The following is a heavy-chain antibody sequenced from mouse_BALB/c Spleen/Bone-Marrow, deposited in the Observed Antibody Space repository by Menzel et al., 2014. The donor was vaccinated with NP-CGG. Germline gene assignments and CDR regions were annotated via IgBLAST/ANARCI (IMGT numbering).Heavy chain of an antibody. J-gene: IGHJ4*01. D-gene: IGHD2-14*01. CDR2: ISYSGST. V-gene: IGHV3-8*02. CDR1: GDSITRGY. Sequence: EVKLQESGPSLVKPSQTLSLTCSVTGDSITRGYWNWIRKFPGNKLEYMGYISYSGSTYYNPSLKSRISITRDTSKNQYYLQLNSVTTEDTATYYCARYRYDYAMDYWGQGTSVTVSS. CDR3: ARYRYDYAMDY.